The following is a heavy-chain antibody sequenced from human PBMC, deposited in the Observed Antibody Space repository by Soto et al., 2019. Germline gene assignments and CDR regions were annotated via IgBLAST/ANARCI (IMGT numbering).Heavy chain of an antibody. CDR2: ISAYSGNT. CDR3: ARNPSGSSFDS. V-gene: IGHV1-18*01. Sequence: ASVKVSCKASGYTFTSYDIYWVRQAPGQGLEWMGWISAYSGNTDYAQRLQDRVTLTRDTSTSIAYMELRSLRSDDTAVYYCARNPSGSSFDSWGQGXLVTVYS. J-gene: IGHJ4*02. D-gene: IGHD1-26*01. CDR1: GYTFTSYD.